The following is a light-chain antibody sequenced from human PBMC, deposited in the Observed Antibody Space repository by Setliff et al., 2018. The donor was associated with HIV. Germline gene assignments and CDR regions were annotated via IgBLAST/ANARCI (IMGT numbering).Light chain of an antibody. J-gene: IGLJ1*01. CDR3: SSYAGSNNYV. CDR2: EVS. V-gene: IGLV2-8*01. Sequence: QSVLTQPRSVSGSPGQSVTISCTGTSSDIGGYNFVSWYQQHPGKAPKLIIYEVSKRPSGVPDRFSGSESGNTASLTVSGLQTEDEADYYCSSYAGSNNYVFGTGTKVTVL. CDR1: SSDIGGYNF.